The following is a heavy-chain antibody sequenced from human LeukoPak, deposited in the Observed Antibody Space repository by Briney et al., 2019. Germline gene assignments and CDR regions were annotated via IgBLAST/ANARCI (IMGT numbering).Heavy chain of an antibody. V-gene: IGHV4-59*01. CDR3: ARGLDSSGWYVFDY. D-gene: IGHD6-19*01. CDR1: GGSISRYY. J-gene: IGHJ4*02. Sequence: SETLSLTCTVSGGSISRYYWSWIRQPPGKGLEWIGYIYYSGSTNYNPSLKSRVTISVDTSKNQFSLKLSSVTAADTAVYYCARGLDSSGWYVFDYWGQGNLVTVSS. CDR2: IYYSGST.